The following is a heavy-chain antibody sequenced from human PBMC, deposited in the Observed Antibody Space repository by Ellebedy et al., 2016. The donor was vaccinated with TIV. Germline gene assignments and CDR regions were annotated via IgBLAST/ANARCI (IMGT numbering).Heavy chain of an antibody. D-gene: IGHD2-2*01. Sequence: PGGSLRLSCAASAFTFSSYAMHWVRQAPGKGLEWVAVISYDGSNKYYADSVKGRFTISRDNSKTTLYLQMNSLRAEETAVYYCARDHIVVVPAANAFEIWGQGTMVTVSS. J-gene: IGHJ3*02. CDR1: AFTFSSYA. V-gene: IGHV3-30*01. CDR2: ISYDGSNK. CDR3: ARDHIVVVPAANAFEI.